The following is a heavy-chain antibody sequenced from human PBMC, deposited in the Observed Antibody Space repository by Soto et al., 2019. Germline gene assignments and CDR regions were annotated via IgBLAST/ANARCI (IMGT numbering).Heavy chain of an antibody. Sequence: QVQLVQSGGEVKRPGASVKVYCKTSGYTFSNYGITWVRQAPGQPLEWLGWISLYSDGTNYAQKFQGRVSMTTDTSTTTAYMELRSLRSDDTAVYYCARVVPGVEAWFGPLGQGSLYTVSS. J-gene: IGHJ5*02. D-gene: IGHD2-2*01. CDR2: ISLYSDGT. V-gene: IGHV1-18*01. CDR1: GYTFSNYG. CDR3: ARVVPGVEAWFGP.